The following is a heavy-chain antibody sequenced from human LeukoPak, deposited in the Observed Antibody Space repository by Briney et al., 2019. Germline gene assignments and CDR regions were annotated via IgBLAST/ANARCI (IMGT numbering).Heavy chain of an antibody. CDR1: RYTFTSYC. Sequence: ASVKVSCKPSRYTFTSYCISWVRQAPGQGLEWMGWISAYNGNTNYAQHLQGRVIIITDTSTRTAYMELRSLRSDDTAVYYCARIPDHGGDCAFDFWGQGTMVTVSS. D-gene: IGHD2-21*02. J-gene: IGHJ3*01. V-gene: IGHV1-18*01. CDR2: ISAYNGNT. CDR3: ARIPDHGGDCAFDF.